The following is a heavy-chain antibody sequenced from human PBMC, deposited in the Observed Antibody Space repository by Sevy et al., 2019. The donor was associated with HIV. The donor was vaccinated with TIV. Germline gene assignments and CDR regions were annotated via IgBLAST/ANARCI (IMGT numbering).Heavy chain of an antibody. D-gene: IGHD6-19*01. CDR3: AKGAVAGTRGIGY. CDR1: GFTFSSYA. V-gene: IGHV3-23*01. CDR2: ISGSGGTT. J-gene: IGHJ4*02. Sequence: GESLKISCAASGFTFSSYAMSWVRQAPGKGLEWVSAISGSGGTTYYADSVKGRFTISRDNSKNTLYLQMNSLRAEDTAVYYCAKGAVAGTRGIGYWGQGTLVTVSS.